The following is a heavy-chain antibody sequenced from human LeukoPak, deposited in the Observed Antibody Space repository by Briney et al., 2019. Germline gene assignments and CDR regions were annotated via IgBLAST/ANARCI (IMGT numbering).Heavy chain of an antibody. D-gene: IGHD2-15*01. J-gene: IGHJ4*02. V-gene: IGHV3-23*01. CDR3: AKEYCSGGSCYYFDY. CDR1: GFTFSSYA. Sequence: GGSLRLSCAASGFTFSSYAMSWVRQAPGKGLEWVSAISGSGGSTYYADSVKGRFTISRGNSKNTLYLQMNSLRAEDTAVYYCAKEYCSGGSCYYFDYWGQGTLVTVSS. CDR2: ISGSGGST.